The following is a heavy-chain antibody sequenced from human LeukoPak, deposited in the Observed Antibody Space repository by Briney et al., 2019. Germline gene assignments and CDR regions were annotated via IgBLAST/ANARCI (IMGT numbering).Heavy chain of an antibody. D-gene: IGHD1-14*01. V-gene: IGHV4-59*01. CDR2: IYYSGST. CDR3: ARAATNYKSKPFDP. Sequence: SETLSLTCTVSGGSISSYYWSWIRQPPGKGLEWIGYIYYSGSTNYNPSLKSRVTISVDTSKNQFSLKLSSVTAADTAVYYCARAATNYKSKPFDPWGQGTLVTVSS. CDR1: GGSISSYY. J-gene: IGHJ5*02.